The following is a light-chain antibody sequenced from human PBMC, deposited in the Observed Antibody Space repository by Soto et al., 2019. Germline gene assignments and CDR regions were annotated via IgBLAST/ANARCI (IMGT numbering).Light chain of an antibody. CDR3: RSFASSNTGL. J-gene: IGLJ3*02. CDR1: SSDVGAYNY. CDR2: EVT. V-gene: IGLV2-8*01. Sequence: QSALTQPPSASGSPGQSVTISCTGTSSDVGAYNYVSWYQQHAGKAPKLVIYEVTKRPSGVPDRFSGSKSANTASLTVSGLQAEDEADYYCRSFASSNTGLFGGGTKLTVL.